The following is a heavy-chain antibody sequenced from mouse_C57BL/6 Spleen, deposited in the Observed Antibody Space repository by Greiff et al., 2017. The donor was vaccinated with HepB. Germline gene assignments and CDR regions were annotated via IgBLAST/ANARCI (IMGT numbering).Heavy chain of an antibody. CDR1: GYTFTEYT. Sequence: VQLQQSGAELVKPGASVKLSCKASGYTFTEYTIHWVKQRSGQGLEWIGWFYPGSGSIKYKEKFKDKDTLTADKSSSTVYMELSRLTSEDSAVYFCASHALDDGYYAWFAYWGQGTLVTVSA. CDR2: FYPGSGSI. CDR3: ASHALDDGYYAWFAY. J-gene: IGHJ3*01. D-gene: IGHD2-3*01. V-gene: IGHV1-62-2*01.